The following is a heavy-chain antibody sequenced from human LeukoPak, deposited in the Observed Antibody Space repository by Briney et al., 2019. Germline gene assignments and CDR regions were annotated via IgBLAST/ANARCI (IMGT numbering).Heavy chain of an antibody. CDR1: GGSISSYY. D-gene: IGHD3-3*01. CDR3: ARGRYDFWSGTLGSWFDP. CDR2: INHSGST. J-gene: IGHJ5*02. Sequence: PSETLSLTCTVSGGSISSYYWSWIRQPAGKGLEWIGEINHSGSTNYNPSLKSRVTISVDTSKNQFSLKLSSVTAADTAVYYCARGRYDFWSGTLGSWFDPWGQGTLVTVSS. V-gene: IGHV4-34*01.